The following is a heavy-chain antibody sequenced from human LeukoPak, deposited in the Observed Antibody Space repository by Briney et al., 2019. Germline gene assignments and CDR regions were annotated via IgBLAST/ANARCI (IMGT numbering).Heavy chain of an antibody. CDR2: IYYSGST. J-gene: IGHJ5*02. Sequence: PSETLSLTCTSSGGSISSYYWSWIRQPPGKGLEWIGYIYYSGSTNYNPSLKSRVTISVDTSKNQFSLKLSSVTAADTAVYYCARSTYYDFWSGPPQSGGLWFDPWGQGTLVTVSS. CDR3: ARSTYYDFWSGPPQSGGLWFDP. D-gene: IGHD3-3*01. V-gene: IGHV4-59*01. CDR1: GGSISSYY.